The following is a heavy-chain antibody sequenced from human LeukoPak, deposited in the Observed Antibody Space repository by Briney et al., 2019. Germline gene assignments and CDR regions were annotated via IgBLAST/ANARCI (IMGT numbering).Heavy chain of an antibody. J-gene: IGHJ4*02. CDR1: GFTFSSYW. Sequence: PGGSLRLSCAASGFTFSSYWMTWVRQAPGKGLEGVANRKPDGSDEYYVDSVKGRFTISSDSAKNSLFLQMNSLRAEATAVYYCARVSALFGLPVHFDYWGQGTLVTVSS. CDR2: RKPDGSDE. D-gene: IGHD3-10*02. CDR3: ARVSALFGLPVHFDY. V-gene: IGHV3-7*01.